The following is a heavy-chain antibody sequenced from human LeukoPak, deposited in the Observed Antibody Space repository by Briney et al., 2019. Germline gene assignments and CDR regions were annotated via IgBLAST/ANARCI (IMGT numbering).Heavy chain of an antibody. J-gene: IGHJ4*02. V-gene: IGHV4-59*01. CDR3: ASIGSGWSRFFDN. Sequence: PSETLSLTCSVSGGSISTYHWSWIRQPPGKGLEWIGYIHYSGSTNYNASLESRVTISVDTSKNKFFLKLTSVTTADTAVYYCASIGSGWSRFFDNWGEGTLVSVSS. CDR2: IHYSGST. D-gene: IGHD6-13*01. CDR1: GGSISTYH.